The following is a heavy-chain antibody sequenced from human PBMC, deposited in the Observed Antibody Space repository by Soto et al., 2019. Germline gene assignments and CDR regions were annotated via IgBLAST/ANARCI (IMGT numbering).Heavy chain of an antibody. D-gene: IGHD3-10*01. V-gene: IGHV1-18*01. J-gene: IGHJ5*02. CDR2: IATSNNNK. CDR3: ARVVRGVVNWFDP. Sequence: HLVQSGPEVNRPGASITVSCKTSGDTFANFGLSWVRQAPGQGLEWMGWIATSNNNKNYAQKFQGRLTLTTDTSTSTAYMELESLGYDDTAVYYCARVVRGVVNWFDPWGQGPLVTVSS. CDR1: GDTFANFG.